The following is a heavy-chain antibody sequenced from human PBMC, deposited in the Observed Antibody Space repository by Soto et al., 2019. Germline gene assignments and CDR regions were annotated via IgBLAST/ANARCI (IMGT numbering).Heavy chain of an antibody. CDR1: GGSISSSSYY. CDR2: IYYSGST. V-gene: IGHV4-39*01. Sequence: SETLSLTCTVSGGSISSSSYYWGWIRQPPGKGLEWIGSIYYSGSTYYNPSLKSRVTISVDTSKNQFSLKLSSVTAADTAVYYCARHVTYYDILTGFDYWGQGTLVTVSS. D-gene: IGHD3-9*01. J-gene: IGHJ4*02. CDR3: ARHVTYYDILTGFDY.